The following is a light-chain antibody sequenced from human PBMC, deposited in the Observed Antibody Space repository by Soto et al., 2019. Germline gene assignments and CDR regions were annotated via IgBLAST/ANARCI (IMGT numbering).Light chain of an antibody. V-gene: IGLV2-14*03. CDR3: NSFTTSSTLV. CDR1: SSDVGAYNY. J-gene: IGLJ2*01. CDR2: DVS. Sequence: QSVLTQPASVSGSPGQSITIPCTGTSSDVGAYNYVSWYQHHPGKAPKLMIYDVSNRPSGVSNRFSGSKSGNTASLTISGLQAEDEADYYCNSFTTSSTLVFGGGTKVTVL.